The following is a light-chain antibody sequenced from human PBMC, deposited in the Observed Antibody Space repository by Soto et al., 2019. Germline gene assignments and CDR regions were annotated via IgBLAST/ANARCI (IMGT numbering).Light chain of an antibody. CDR3: SSYADFNNVL. V-gene: IGLV2-8*01. Sequence: QSALTQPPSASGSPGQSVTISYTGTSSDVRNYNFISWYQQYPGKAPKLMIYEVTKRPSGVPDRFSGSKSVNMASLTVSGLQAEDEAEYYGSSYADFNNVLFGGGTKLTVL. CDR1: SSDVRNYNF. J-gene: IGLJ3*02. CDR2: EVT.